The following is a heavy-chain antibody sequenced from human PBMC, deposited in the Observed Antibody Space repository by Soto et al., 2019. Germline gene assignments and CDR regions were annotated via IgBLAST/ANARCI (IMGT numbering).Heavy chain of an antibody. Sequence: SETLSLTCTVSGGSISSGVYYWSWIRQHPGKGLEWIGYIYYSGSTYYNPSLKSRVTISVDTSKNQFSLKLSSVTAADTAVYYCARDQLDFWSGYSYGMDLWGKGNPLTV. V-gene: IGHV4-31*03. CDR1: GGSISSGVYY. D-gene: IGHD3-3*01. CDR2: IYYSGST. CDR3: ARDQLDFWSGYSYGMDL. J-gene: IGHJ6*04.